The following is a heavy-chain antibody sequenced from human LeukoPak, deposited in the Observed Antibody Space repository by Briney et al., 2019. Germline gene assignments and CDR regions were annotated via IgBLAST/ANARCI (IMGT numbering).Heavy chain of an antibody. D-gene: IGHD3-3*01. CDR3: AHKAFWSGYKNWFDP. J-gene: IGHJ5*02. V-gene: IGHV2-5*01. CDR2: IYWNDK. CDR1: GFSLSTSGVG. Sequence: SGPTLVKPTQTLTLTCTFSGFSLSTSGVGVGWIRQPPGKALEWLALIYWNDKRYSPSLKSRLTITKDTSKNQVVLTMTNMDPVDTATYYCAHKAFWSGYKNWFDPWGQGTLVTVSS.